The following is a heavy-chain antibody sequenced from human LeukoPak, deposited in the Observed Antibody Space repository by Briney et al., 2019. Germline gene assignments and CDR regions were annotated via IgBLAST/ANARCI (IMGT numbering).Heavy chain of an antibody. CDR3: AGVEIVVVVAATKGYYYDSSGYPTWAFDI. J-gene: IGHJ3*02. D-gene: IGHD2-15*01. Sequence: GASVKVSCKAFGYTFTSNYMHWVRQAPGQGPEWMGVISPSGGSTTYAQKLQGRVTMTTDTSTSTAYMELRSLRSDDTAVYYCAGVEIVVVVAATKGYYYDSSGYPTWAFDIWGQGTMVTVSS. V-gene: IGHV1-46*01. CDR1: GYTFTSNY. CDR2: ISPSGGST.